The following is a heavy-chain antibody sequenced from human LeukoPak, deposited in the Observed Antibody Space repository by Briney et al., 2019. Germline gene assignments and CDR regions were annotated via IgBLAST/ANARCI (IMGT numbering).Heavy chain of an antibody. V-gene: IGHV4-39*07. J-gene: IGHJ5*02. Sequence: SETLSLTCTVSGGSISSSSYYWGWIRQPPGKGLEWIGSIYYSGSTYYNPSLKSRVTISVDTSKNQFSLKLSSVTAADTAVYYCARVGRGVLHGGIAAAGTGWFDPWGQGTLVTVSS. CDR1: GGSISSSSYY. D-gene: IGHD6-13*01. CDR3: ARVGRGVLHGGIAAAGTGWFDP. CDR2: IYYSGST.